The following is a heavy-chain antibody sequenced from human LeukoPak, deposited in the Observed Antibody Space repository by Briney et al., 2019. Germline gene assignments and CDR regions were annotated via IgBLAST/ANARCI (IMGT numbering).Heavy chain of an antibody. CDR2: IYYSGST. J-gene: IGHJ4*02. CDR3: ARRSSGWDFDY. D-gene: IGHD6-19*01. Sequence: PSETLSLTCTVSGGSISSYYWSWIRQPPGKGLEWNGYIYYSGSTNYNPSLKSRVTISVDTSKNQFSLKLSSVTAADTAVYYCARRSSGWDFDYWGQGTLVTVSS. V-gene: IGHV4-59*08. CDR1: GGSISSYY.